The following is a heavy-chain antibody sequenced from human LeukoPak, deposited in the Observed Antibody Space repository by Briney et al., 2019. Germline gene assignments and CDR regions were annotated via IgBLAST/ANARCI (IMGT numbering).Heavy chain of an antibody. CDR2: IKQDGSEK. CDR3: ARDLFNADYSNSGDS. CDR1: GFTFSSYW. Sequence: GGSLRLSCAASGFTFSSYWMSWVRQAPGKGLEWVANIKQDGSEKYYVDSVKGRFTISRDNAKNSLYLQMSSLSAEDTGIYYCARDLFNADYSNSGDSWGQGTPVTVSS. J-gene: IGHJ5*01. V-gene: IGHV3-7*01. D-gene: IGHD6-13*01.